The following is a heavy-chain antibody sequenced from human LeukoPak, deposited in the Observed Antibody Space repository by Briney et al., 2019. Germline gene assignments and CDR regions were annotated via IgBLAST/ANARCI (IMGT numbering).Heavy chain of an antibody. V-gene: IGHV3-74*01. Sequence: PGGSLRLSCAASGFTFGNYWMHWVRQAPGKGLVWVSRIKTDGSSTTYADSVEGRFTISRDNAKNTLYLQMNSLRAEDTAMYYCARDRGYDEYPEETWGQGTLVTVSS. D-gene: IGHD5-12*01. CDR3: ARDRGYDEYPEET. CDR1: GFTFGNYW. J-gene: IGHJ5*02. CDR2: IKTDGSST.